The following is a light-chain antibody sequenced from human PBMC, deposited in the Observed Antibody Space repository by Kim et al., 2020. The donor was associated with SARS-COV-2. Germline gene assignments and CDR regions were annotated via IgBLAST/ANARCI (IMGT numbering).Light chain of an antibody. CDR2: QDS. V-gene: IGLV3-1*01. CDR3: QAWDSSTVV. CDR1: KLGDKY. Sequence: YELTQPPSVPVSPGQTASITCSGDKLGDKYACWYQQKPGQSPVLVIYQDSKRPSGIPERFSGSNSGNTATLTISGTQAMDEADYYCQAWDSSTVVFGGGTQLTVL. J-gene: IGLJ2*01.